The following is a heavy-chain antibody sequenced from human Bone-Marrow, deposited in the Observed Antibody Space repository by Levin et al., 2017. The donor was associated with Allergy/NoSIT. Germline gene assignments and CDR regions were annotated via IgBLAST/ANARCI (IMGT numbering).Heavy chain of an antibody. Sequence: GDSLKISCAASGFTFSNYYMHWVRQAPGKGLVWVSRVYSDGTITDYADSVKGRFTISRDNARNILYLQMNSLRAEDTAVYYCARGGCSSTSCLDNWGQGILVTVSS. D-gene: IGHD2-2*01. J-gene: IGHJ4*02. CDR3: ARGGCSSTSCLDN. CDR1: GFTFSNYY. CDR2: VYSDGTIT. V-gene: IGHV3-74*01.